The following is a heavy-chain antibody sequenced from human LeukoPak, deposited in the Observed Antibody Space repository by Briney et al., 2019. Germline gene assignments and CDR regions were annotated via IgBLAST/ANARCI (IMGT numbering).Heavy chain of an antibody. CDR3: ARDQQQLMFDP. Sequence: ASVKVSCKASGGTFSSYAISWVRQAPGQGLEWMGRIIPIFGTANYAQKFQGRVTITTDESTSTAYMELSSLRPEDTAVYYCARDQQQLMFDPWGQGTLVTVSS. J-gene: IGHJ5*02. D-gene: IGHD6-13*01. CDR2: IIPIFGTA. CDR1: GGTFSSYA. V-gene: IGHV1-69*05.